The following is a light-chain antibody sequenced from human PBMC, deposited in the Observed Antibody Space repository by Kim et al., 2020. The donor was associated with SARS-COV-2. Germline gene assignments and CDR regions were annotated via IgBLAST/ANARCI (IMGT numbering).Light chain of an antibody. CDR3: NSRDISGNHLV. V-gene: IGLV3-19*01. Sequence: SSELTQDPAVSVALGQTIRITCQGDSLRNYYVSWYQQKPGQAPVLAIHGKHNRPSGISDRFSGSSSGNTASLTITGAQAEDEADYYCNSRDISGNHLVFGGGTKLTVL. J-gene: IGLJ3*02. CDR2: GKH. CDR1: SLRNYY.